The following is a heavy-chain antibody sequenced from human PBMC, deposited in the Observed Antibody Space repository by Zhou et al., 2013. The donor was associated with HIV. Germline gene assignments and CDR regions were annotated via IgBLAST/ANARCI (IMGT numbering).Heavy chain of an antibody. D-gene: IGHD2-2*02. J-gene: IGHJ6*03. CDR3: ARQRIPDQLLYGGFAMDV. CDR1: GNTFTNYG. V-gene: IGHV1-18*01. Sequence: QVQLVQSGGEVKKPGASVKVSCKASGNTFTNYGISWVRQAPGQGLEWMGWISAYNVDTNYAQKFQGRVTMTTDTSTSTAYMELRSLRSDDTAVYYCARQRIPDQLLYGGFAMDVWGKGTTVTVSS. CDR2: ISAYNVDT.